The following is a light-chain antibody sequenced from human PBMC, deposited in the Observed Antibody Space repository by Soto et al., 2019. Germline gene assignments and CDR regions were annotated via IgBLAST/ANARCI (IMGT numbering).Light chain of an antibody. CDR1: QTVSSSS. J-gene: IGKJ1*01. Sequence: EIVLTQSPGSLSLSPGERATLSCRASQTVSSSSLAWYQQKPGQAPRLLIYGTSSRATGIPDRFSGSGSGTDFTLTISRLEPEDFAVNYCQQYDSASWTFGQGTKV. CDR2: GTS. V-gene: IGKV3-20*01. CDR3: QQYDSASWT.